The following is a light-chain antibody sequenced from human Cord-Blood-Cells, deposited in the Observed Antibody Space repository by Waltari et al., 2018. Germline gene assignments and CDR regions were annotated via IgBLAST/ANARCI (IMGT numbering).Light chain of an antibody. Sequence: QSALTQPRSVSGSPGQSVTIPCPGTSSDVGGYNYVSWYQQHPGKAPQLMIYDVSKRPAGVPDRFSGSKSGNTASLTISGLQAEDEADYYCCSYAGSYTYWVFGGGTKLTVL. CDR1: SSDVGGYNY. CDR3: CSYAGSYTYWV. CDR2: DVS. J-gene: IGLJ3*02. V-gene: IGLV2-11*01.